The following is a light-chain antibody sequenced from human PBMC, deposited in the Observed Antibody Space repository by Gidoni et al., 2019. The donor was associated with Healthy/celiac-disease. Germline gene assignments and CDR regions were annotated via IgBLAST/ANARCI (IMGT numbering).Light chain of an antibody. CDR2: AAS. V-gene: IGKV1-39*01. CDR3: QQSYSTPR. CDR1: KSISSY. J-gene: IGKJ2*03. Sequence: DPVTIPCRASKSISSYLNWYQQKPGKAPKLLNYAASSLQSVVPSRFRGSGSGTDFTLTISSLQPEDFATYFCQQSYSTPRFGQGTKLEIK.